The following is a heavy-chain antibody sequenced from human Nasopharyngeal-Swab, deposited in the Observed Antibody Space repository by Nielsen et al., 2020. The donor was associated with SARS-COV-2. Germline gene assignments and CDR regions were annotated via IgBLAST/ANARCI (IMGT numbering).Heavy chain of an antibody. CDR2: IYPGDSDT. CDR3: ARRAARDGYNYEVDP. Sequence: KVSCKGSGYSFTSYWIGWVRQMPGKGLEWMGIIYPGDSDTRYSPSFQGQVTISADRSINTAYLQWRSLRASDTAMYFCARRAARDGYNYEVDPWGQGTLVTVSS. V-gene: IGHV5-51*01. CDR1: GYSFTSYW. D-gene: IGHD5-24*01. J-gene: IGHJ5*02.